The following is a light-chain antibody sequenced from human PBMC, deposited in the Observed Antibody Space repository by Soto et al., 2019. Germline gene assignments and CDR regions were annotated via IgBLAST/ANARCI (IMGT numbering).Light chain of an antibody. J-gene: IGLJ1*01. CDR2: DVS. CDR3: CSYAGRYTYV. Sequence: QAALTQPRSVSEYTGQSVAISCTAASSDVGGYNYVSWYQQHPGKAPKLMIYDVSKRPSGVPDRFSGSKSGNTASLTISGLQTEDEADFYCCSYAGRYTYVFGSGTKVTVL. CDR1: SSDVGGYNY. V-gene: IGLV2-11*01.